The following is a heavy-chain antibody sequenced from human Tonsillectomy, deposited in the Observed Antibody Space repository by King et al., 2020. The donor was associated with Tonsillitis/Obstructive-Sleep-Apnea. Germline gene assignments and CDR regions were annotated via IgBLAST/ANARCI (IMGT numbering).Heavy chain of an antibody. J-gene: IGHJ2*01. V-gene: IGHV3-33*01. CDR3: ARETGPYDPHCYFDL. CDR1: GFTFSSYG. D-gene: IGHD3-3*01. Sequence: VQLVESGGGVVQTGRSLRLSCAASGFTFSSYGMHWVRQAPGKGLEWVAVIWYDGSNKYYADSVKGRFTISRDNSKNTLYLQMNSLRAEDTAVYYCARETGPYDPHCYFDLWGRGTLVTVSS. CDR2: IWYDGSNK.